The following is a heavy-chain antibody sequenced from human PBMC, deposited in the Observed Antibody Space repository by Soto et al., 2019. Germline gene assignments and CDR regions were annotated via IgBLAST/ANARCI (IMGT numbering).Heavy chain of an antibody. J-gene: IGHJ4*02. CDR2: IRNDGTVR. CDR3: ASQKIDDFDY. CDR1: GFPFRIYD. Sequence: GGALRLSCAASGFPFRIYDMHLVRQSPGQGLEWVAVIRNDGTVRNYADSVKGRFTISRDNSKNKLYLEMNSLRAEDTALYYCASQKIDDFDYWCQGTVVTI. V-gene: IGHV3-33*01.